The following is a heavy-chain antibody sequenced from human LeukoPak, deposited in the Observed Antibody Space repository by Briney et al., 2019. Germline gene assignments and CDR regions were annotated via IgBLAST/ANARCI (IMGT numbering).Heavy chain of an antibody. J-gene: IGHJ5*02. V-gene: IGHV1-69*13. D-gene: IGHD6-25*01. Sequence: ASVKVSCKASGYTFTSYYMHWVRQAPGQGLEWMGGIIPIFGTANYAQKFQGRVTITADESTSTAYMELSSLRSEDTAVYYCARLDKPSVKVRAENWFDPWGQGTLVTVSS. CDR3: ARLDKPSVKVRAENWFDP. CDR2: IIPIFGTA. CDR1: GYTFTSYY.